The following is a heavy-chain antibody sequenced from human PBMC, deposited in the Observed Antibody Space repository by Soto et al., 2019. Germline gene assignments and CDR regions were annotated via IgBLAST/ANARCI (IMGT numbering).Heavy chain of an antibody. CDR3: ARATVGTYYFDY. CDR1: GFTLSDHY. Sequence: EVQLVESGGGLVQPGGSLRLSCAASGFTLSDHYMDWVRQAPGKGLEWVGRTRDKTNSYTTEYAASVKGRFTITRDDSEGSLYLQMNSLKAEDTAVSYCARATVGTYYFDYWGQGPLVTVSS. J-gene: IGHJ4*02. CDR2: TRDKTNSYTT. V-gene: IGHV3-72*01. D-gene: IGHD3-16*01.